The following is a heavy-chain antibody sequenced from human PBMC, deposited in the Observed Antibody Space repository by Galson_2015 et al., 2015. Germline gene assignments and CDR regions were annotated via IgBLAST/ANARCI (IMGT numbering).Heavy chain of an antibody. CDR3: ARAVDTAVVDS. CDR2: IYYSGST. D-gene: IGHD5-18*01. V-gene: IGHV4-59*01. J-gene: IGHJ4*02. Sequence: WIRQPPGKGLEWIGYIYYSGSTNYNPSLKSRVTISVDTSKNQFSLKLSSVTAADTAVYYCARAVDTAVVDSWGQGTLVTVSS.